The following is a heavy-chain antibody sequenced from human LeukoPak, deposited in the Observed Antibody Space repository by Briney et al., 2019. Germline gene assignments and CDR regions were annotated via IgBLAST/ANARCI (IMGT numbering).Heavy chain of an antibody. CDR1: GFNFNKYD. Sequence: GGSLRLSCVASGFNFNKYDMSWVRQVPGKGLEWVSGISGSGDRTYYADSVKGRFTISRDNSKNTLFVQMNSLRVEDTAVYYCAKVPRGVVVSYYFDYWGQGTLVTVSS. CDR2: ISGSGDRT. D-gene: IGHD3-22*01. J-gene: IGHJ4*02. CDR3: AKVPRGVVVSYYFDY. V-gene: IGHV3-23*01.